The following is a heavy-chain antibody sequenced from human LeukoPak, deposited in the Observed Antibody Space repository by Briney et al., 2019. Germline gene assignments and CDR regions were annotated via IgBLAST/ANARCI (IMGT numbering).Heavy chain of an antibody. CDR2: INPSGGST. J-gene: IGHJ4*02. V-gene: IGHV1-46*01. CDR1: GYTFTNYC. D-gene: IGHD6-13*01. Sequence: ASVKVSCKASGYTFTNYCMHWVRQGPGQGLEWMGIINPSGGSTSYAQKFQGRVTMTRDTSTSTVYMELSSLRSEDTAMYYCARGGSSWESDYWGQGTLVTVSS. CDR3: ARGGSSWESDY.